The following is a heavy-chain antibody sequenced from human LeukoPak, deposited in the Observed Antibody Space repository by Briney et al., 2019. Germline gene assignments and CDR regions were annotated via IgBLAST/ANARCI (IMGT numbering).Heavy chain of an antibody. J-gene: IGHJ2*01. V-gene: IGHV3-53*05. CDR2: IYSGGTT. D-gene: IGHD6-13*01. CDR3: AKDIGTGGTGWYFDL. CDR1: GFTVSSNY. Sequence: GGSLRLSCAASGFTVSSNYMSWVRQAPGKGLEWVSVIYSGGTTYYADSVKGRFTISRDNAKNSLYLQMSSLRAEDTALYYCAKDIGTGGTGWYFDLWGRGTLVTVSS.